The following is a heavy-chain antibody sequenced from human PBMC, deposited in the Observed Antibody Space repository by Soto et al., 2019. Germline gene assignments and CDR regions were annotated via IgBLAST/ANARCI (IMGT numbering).Heavy chain of an antibody. D-gene: IGHD6-19*01. V-gene: IGHV3-23*01. Sequence: EVQLLESGGGLVQPGGSLRLSCAASGFTFSSFAMNWVRQAPGKGLEWVSAVSGSGGGSTYYADSVKGRFTIFRDNSKNTLYLQMNSLRAEDTAVYYCAKGGGWLYYFDYWGQGTLVTVSS. J-gene: IGHJ4*02. CDR1: GFTFSSFA. CDR3: AKGGGWLYYFDY. CDR2: VSGSGGGST.